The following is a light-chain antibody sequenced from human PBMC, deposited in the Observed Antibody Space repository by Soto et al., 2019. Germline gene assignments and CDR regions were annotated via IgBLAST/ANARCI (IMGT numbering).Light chain of an antibody. CDR2: GAS. Sequence: DILMTQSPATLPVSPGERATLSFRASQGVGSKLAWYQQKPGQAPRLLIYGASTRAAGIPARFSGSGSGTEFTLTISSLQSEDFAVYYCQQYHDWWTFGQGTKVDI. CDR1: QGVGSK. V-gene: IGKV3-15*01. J-gene: IGKJ1*01. CDR3: QQYHDWWT.